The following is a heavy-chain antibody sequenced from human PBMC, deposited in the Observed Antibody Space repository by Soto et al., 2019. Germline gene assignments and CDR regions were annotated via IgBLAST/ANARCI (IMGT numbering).Heavy chain of an antibody. CDR3: ARDRESSGFYGMDV. D-gene: IGHD6-19*01. CDR2: ISYDGSNK. J-gene: IGHJ6*02. V-gene: IGHV3-30-3*01. CDR1: GFTFSSYA. Sequence: PGGSLRLSCAASGFTFSSYAMHWVRQDPGKGLEWVAVISYDGSNKYYADSVKGRFTISRDNSKNTLYLQMNSLRAEDTAVYYCARDRESSGFYGMDVWGQGTTVTVSS.